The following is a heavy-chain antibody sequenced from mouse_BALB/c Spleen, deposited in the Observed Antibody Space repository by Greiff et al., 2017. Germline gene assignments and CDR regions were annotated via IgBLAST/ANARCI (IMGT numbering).Heavy chain of an antibody. CDR3: ARDHGSSYWYFDV. V-gene: IGHV2-6-7*01. J-gene: IGHJ1*01. CDR2: IWGDGST. CDR1: GFSLTGYG. D-gene: IGHD1-1*01. Sequence: VKVVESGPGLVAPSQSLSITCTVSGFSLTGYGVNWVRQPPGKGLEWLGMIWGDGSTDYNSALKSRLSISKDNSKSQVFLKMNSLQTDDTARYYCARDHGSSYWYFDVWGAGTTVTVSS.